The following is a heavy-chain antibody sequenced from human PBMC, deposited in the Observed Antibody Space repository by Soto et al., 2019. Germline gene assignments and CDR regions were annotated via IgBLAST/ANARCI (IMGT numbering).Heavy chain of an antibody. D-gene: IGHD2-21*01. CDR2: INHSGST. J-gene: IGHJ4*02. Sequence: SETLSLTCAVYGGSFSGYYWSWIRQPPGKGLEWIGYINHSGSTNYNPSLKSRVTISVDTSKNQFSLKLSSVTAADTAVYYCARDCGGDCYDYWGQGTLVTVAS. CDR1: GGSFSGYY. CDR3: ARDCGGDCYDY. V-gene: IGHV4-59*01.